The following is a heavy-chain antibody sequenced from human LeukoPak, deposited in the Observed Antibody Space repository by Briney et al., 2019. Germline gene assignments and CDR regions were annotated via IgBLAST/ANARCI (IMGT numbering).Heavy chain of an antibody. CDR2: IIPIFGTA. V-gene: IGHV1-69*13. Sequence: SVKVSCKASGYTFTSYDINWVRQAPGQGLEWMGGIIPIFGTANYAQKFQGRVTITADESTSTAYMELSSLRSEDTAVYYCARWGRFLEPYWGQGTLVTVSS. J-gene: IGHJ4*02. D-gene: IGHD3-3*01. CDR1: GYTFTSYD. CDR3: ARWGRFLEPY.